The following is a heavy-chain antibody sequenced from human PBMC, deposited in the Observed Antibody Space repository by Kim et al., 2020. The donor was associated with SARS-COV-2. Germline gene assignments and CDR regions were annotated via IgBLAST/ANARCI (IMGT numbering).Heavy chain of an antibody. Sequence: GGSLRLSCAASGFTFRSYAMHWVRQAPGRGLEWVALTSYDERFKFYADSVKGRFTISRDNSENTLYLQVDSLTAEDTAVYFCARDLSSYCTGDSCYTKLDQWGQGTLVSVSS. V-gene: IGHV3-30*04. CDR1: GFTFRSYA. D-gene: IGHD2-15*01. CDR3: ARDLSSYCTGDSCYTKLDQ. CDR2: TSYDERFK. J-gene: IGHJ4*02.